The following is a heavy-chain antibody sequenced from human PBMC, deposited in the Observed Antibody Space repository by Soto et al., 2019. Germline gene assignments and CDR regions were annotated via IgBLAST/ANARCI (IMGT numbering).Heavy chain of an antibody. D-gene: IGHD3-22*01. Sequence: EVQLVESGGGLVQPGGSLRLSCAASGFTFSSYAMHWVRQAPGKGLEYVSAISSYGGSTYYANSVKGRFTISRDNSKNTLYLQMGSLRAEDMAVYYCARDPDRSSYYYFDYWGQGTLVTVSS. CDR2: ISSYGGST. V-gene: IGHV3-64*01. J-gene: IGHJ4*02. CDR3: ARDPDRSSYYYFDY. CDR1: GFTFSSYA.